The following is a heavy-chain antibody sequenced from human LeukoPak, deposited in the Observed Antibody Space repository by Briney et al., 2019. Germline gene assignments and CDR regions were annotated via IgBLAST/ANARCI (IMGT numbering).Heavy chain of an antibody. J-gene: IGHJ4*02. D-gene: IGHD3-10*01. Sequence: SVKVSCKASGGTFSSYTISWVRQAPGQGLEWMGRIIPILGIANYAQKFQGRVTITADKSTSTAFMELSSLRSEDTAVYYCASDFGRVMVRGEYYFDYWGQGTLVTVSS. CDR1: GGTFSSYT. CDR3: ASDFGRVMVRGEYYFDY. CDR2: IIPILGIA. V-gene: IGHV1-69*02.